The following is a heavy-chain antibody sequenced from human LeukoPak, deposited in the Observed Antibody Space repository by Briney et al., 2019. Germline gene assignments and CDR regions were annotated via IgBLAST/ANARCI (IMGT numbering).Heavy chain of an antibody. V-gene: IGHV4-39*07. CDR1: GGFISSSSYY. CDR2: IYYSGST. CDR3: ARENPSGYYNRPIDY. D-gene: IGHD3-22*01. Sequence: PSETLSLTCTVSGGFISSSSYYWGWIRQPPGEGLEWIGSIYYSGSTYYNPSLKSRVTISVDTSKNQFSLKLSSVTAADTAIYYCARENPSGYYNRPIDYWGQGTLVTVSS. J-gene: IGHJ4*02.